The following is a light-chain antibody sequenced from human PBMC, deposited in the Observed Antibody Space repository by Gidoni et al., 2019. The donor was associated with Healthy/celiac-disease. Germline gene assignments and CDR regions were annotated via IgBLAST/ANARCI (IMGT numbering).Light chain of an antibody. J-gene: IGKJ2*01. V-gene: IGKV1-39*01. CDR2: AAS. CDR1: QSISSY. CDR3: QQSYSTPHT. Sequence: DNQMTQSPSSLSASVGDRVTITCRASQSISSYLNWYQQKPGKAPKLLIYAASRLQSGVPSRFSVSGSGTDFTLTISSLQPEDFATYYFQQSYSTPHTFGQGTQLEIK.